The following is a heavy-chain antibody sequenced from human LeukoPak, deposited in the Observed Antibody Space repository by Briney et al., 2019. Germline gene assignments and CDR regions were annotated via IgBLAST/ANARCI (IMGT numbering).Heavy chain of an antibody. V-gene: IGHV4-4*07. CDR1: GGSISSYY. CDR2: IYPSGST. D-gene: IGHD1-26*01. Sequence: PSETLSLTCTVSGGSISSYYWTWIRRPAGKGLEGIGRIYPSGSTNYNPSLKSRVTMSVDTSKNQFSLKLSSVTAADTAVYYCARENSGSYREFDYWGQGTLVTVSS. J-gene: IGHJ4*02. CDR3: ARENSGSYREFDY.